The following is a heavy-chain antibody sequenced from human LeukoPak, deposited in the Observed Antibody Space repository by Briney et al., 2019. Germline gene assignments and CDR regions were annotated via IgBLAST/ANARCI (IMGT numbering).Heavy chain of an antibody. Sequence: SETLSLTCTVSGGSISSSSYYWGWIRQPPGKGLEWIGSIYYSGSTYYNPSLKSRVTISVDTSKNQFSLKLSSVTAADTAVYYCARRSYYDSSGIFDYWGQGTLVTASS. CDR3: ARRSYYDSSGIFDY. CDR1: GGSISSSSYY. D-gene: IGHD3-22*01. CDR2: IYYSGST. J-gene: IGHJ4*02. V-gene: IGHV4-39*01.